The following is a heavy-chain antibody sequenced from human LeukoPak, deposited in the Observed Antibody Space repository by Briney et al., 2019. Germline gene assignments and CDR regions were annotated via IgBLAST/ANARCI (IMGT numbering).Heavy chain of an antibody. CDR2: INPSGGST. CDR3: ARGPSITMVRGGQWYYYMDV. V-gene: IGHV1-46*01. Sequence: APVKVSCKASGYTFTSYYIHWVRQAPGQGLEWMGLINPSGGSTNYAQKFQGRVTMTRDTSTSTVYMELSSLRSEDTAVYYCARGPSITMVRGGQWYYYMDVWGKGTTVTISS. J-gene: IGHJ6*03. D-gene: IGHD3-10*01. CDR1: GYTFTSYY.